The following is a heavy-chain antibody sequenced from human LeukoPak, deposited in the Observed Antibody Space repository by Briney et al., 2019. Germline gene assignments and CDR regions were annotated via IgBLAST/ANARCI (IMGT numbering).Heavy chain of an antibody. V-gene: IGHV1-2*02. CDR3: ARESRIAARRGYFDY. CDR1: GYTFTGYY. Sequence: GASVKVSCKASGYTFTGYYMHWVRQAPGQGLEWMGWINPNSGGTNYAQKLQGRVTMTTDTSTSTAYMELRSLRSDDTAVYYCARESRIAARRGYFDYWGQGTLVTVSS. J-gene: IGHJ4*02. D-gene: IGHD6-6*01. CDR2: INPNSGGT.